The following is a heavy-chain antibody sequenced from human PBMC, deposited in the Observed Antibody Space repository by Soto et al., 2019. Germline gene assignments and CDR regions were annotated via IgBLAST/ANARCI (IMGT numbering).Heavy chain of an antibody. V-gene: IGHV3-33*01. Sequence: GGSLRLSCAASGFTFSSYGMHWVRQAPGKGLEWVAVIWYDGSNKYYADSVKGRFTISRDNSKNTLYLQMNSLRAEDTDVYYCATRYCSGGSCYRIQDAFDIWGQGTMVTVSS. CDR2: IWYDGSNK. CDR1: GFTFSSYG. D-gene: IGHD2-15*01. J-gene: IGHJ3*02. CDR3: ATRYCSGGSCYRIQDAFDI.